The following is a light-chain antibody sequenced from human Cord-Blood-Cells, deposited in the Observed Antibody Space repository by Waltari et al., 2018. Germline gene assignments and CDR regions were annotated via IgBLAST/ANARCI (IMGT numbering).Light chain of an antibody. CDR1: SSDVGGHNY. CDR3: CSYAGSYTFV. Sequence: QSALTQPRSVSGSPGQSVTISCTGTSSDVGGHNYFSWYQQHPGKAPKLMIYDVSHRPSGVPDRFSDSKSGNTASLTISGLQAEDEADYYCCSYAGSYTFVFGTGTKVTVL. J-gene: IGLJ1*01. V-gene: IGLV2-11*01. CDR2: DVS.